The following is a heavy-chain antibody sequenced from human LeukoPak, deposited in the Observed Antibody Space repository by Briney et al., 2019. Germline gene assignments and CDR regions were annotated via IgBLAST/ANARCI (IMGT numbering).Heavy chain of an antibody. CDR2: ISGSGGST. CDR3: AKSPSLFGVVIILDY. D-gene: IGHD3-3*01. Sequence: GGSLRLSCAASGFTSSSYAMSWVRQAPGKGLEWVSAISGSGGSTYYADSVKGRFTISRDNSKNTLYLQMNSLRAEDTAVYYCAKSPSLFGVVIILDYWGQGTLVTVSS. V-gene: IGHV3-23*01. CDR1: GFTSSSYA. J-gene: IGHJ4*02.